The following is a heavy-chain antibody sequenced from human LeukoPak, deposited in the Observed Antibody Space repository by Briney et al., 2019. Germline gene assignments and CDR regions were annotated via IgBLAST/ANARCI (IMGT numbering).Heavy chain of an antibody. CDR3: ARVIGWDEPFDL. D-gene: IGHD1-26*01. V-gene: IGHV3-74*01. Sequence: GGSLRLSCSASGFALSNYWIHWVRQAPGKGLVCVSRINTDGSSTNYADFVRGRFTVSRDSAENTLYLQMNSLRVEDTAVYYCARVIGWDEPFDLWGHGTLVTVSS. CDR2: INTDGSST. J-gene: IGHJ3*01. CDR1: GFALSNYW.